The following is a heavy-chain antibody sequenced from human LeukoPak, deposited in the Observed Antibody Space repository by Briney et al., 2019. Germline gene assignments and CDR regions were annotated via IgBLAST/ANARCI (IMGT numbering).Heavy chain of an antibody. CDR3: ARTEAFDI. CDR1: GFTFSTYA. CDR2: ISYDGSNK. Sequence: GGSLRLSCAASGFTFSTYAMHWVRQAPGKGLEWVAVISYDGSNKFYAGSVKGRFTISRDNSKNTLYLQMNGLRAEDTALYYCARTEAFDIWGQGTMVTVSS. J-gene: IGHJ3*02. V-gene: IGHV3-30-3*01.